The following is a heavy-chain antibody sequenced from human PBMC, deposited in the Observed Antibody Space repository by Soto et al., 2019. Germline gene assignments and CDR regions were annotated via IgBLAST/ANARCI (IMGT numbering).Heavy chain of an antibody. CDR3: ARDWVGGSWYFDL. CDR1: GGSFSSYA. V-gene: IGHV1-69*06. CDR2: LIPVYGAT. Sequence: QVQLVQSGAEVKKPGSSVKVSCEASGGSFSSYAISWVRQAPGQGLEWMGGLIPVYGATNSAQKFQGRVAITEDKSTTTVYLELSGLTSQDTAVYYCARDWVGGSWYFDLWGRGNLVTVSS. J-gene: IGHJ2*01. D-gene: IGHD3-16*01.